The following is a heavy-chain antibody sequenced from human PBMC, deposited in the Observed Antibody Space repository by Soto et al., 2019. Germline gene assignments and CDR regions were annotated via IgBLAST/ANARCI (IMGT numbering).Heavy chain of an antibody. CDR2: INWNGGST. CDR1: GFTFDDYG. CDR3: ARKVSPSVNYYYYMDV. V-gene: IGHV3-20*01. Sequence: GGSLRLSCAASGFTFDDYGMSWVRQAPGKGLEWVSGINWNGGSTGYADSVKGRFTISRDNAKNSLYLQMNSLRAEDTALYHCARKVSPSVNYYYYMDVWGKGTTVTVSS. J-gene: IGHJ6*03. D-gene: IGHD6-6*01.